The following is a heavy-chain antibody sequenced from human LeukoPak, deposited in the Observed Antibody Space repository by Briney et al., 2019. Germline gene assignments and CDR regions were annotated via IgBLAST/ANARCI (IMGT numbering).Heavy chain of an antibody. D-gene: IGHD3-9*01. CDR1: GFTFSRYS. V-gene: IGHV3-48*02. CDR2: IRAGSSTTI. Sequence: GGSLRLSCAASGFTFSRYSMNWVRQAPGKGLEWVSYIRAGSSTTIYYADSVKGRFTISRDNAKNSLSLQMNSLRDEDTAVYYCARDRDWAFDYWGQGTLVTVSS. CDR3: ARDRDWAFDY. J-gene: IGHJ4*02.